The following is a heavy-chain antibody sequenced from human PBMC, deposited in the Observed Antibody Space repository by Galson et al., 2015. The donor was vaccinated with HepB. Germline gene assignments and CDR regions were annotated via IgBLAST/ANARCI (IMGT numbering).Heavy chain of an antibody. CDR2: ILYDGSKE. D-gene: IGHD7-27*01. J-gene: IGHJ4*02. Sequence: SLRLSCAASGFTFSNYGMHWVRQAPGKGLEWVAIILYDGSKEYYADSVKGRFTISRDNSKNTVYLVMNGLTAEDTAVYYCAKDSTGVYFDSWGQGTLVTASS. V-gene: IGHV3-30*18. CDR1: GFTFSNYG. CDR3: AKDSTGVYFDS.